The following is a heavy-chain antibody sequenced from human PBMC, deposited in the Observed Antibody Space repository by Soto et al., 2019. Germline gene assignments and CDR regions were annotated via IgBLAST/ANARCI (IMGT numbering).Heavy chain of an antibody. Sequence: GASVEVSCKVSGYTLTELSMHWVRQAPGKGLEWMGGFDPEDGETIYAQKFQGRVTMTEDTSTDTAYMELSSLRSEDTAVYYCATGVSTSRRFDYWGQGTLVTVSS. CDR3: ATGVSTSRRFDY. J-gene: IGHJ4*02. V-gene: IGHV1-24*01. CDR1: GYTLTELS. D-gene: IGHD2-2*01. CDR2: FDPEDGET.